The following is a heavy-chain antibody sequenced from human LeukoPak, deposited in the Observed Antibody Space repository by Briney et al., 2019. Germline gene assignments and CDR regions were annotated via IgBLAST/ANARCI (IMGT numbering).Heavy chain of an antibody. Sequence: GGPLRLSCAASGFTFSSYAMSWVRQAPGKGLEWVSAISGSGGSTYYADSVKGRFTISRDNSKNTLYLQMNSLRAEDTAVYYCAKDRKMVDYYFDYWGQGTLVTVSS. D-gene: IGHD2-15*01. CDR1: GFTFSSYA. CDR2: ISGSGGST. V-gene: IGHV3-23*01. J-gene: IGHJ4*02. CDR3: AKDRKMVDYYFDY.